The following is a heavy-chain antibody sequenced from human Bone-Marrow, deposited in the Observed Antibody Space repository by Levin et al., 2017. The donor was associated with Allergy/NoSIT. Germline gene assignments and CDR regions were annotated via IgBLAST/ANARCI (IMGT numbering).Heavy chain of an antibody. CDR2: ISSDGSKE. CDR3: AKDRRAYSGSPDY. V-gene: IGHV3-30*09. CDR1: EFTFSTYA. Sequence: GGSLRLSCAASEFTFSTYAMHWVRQAPGKGLEWVAVISSDGSKEHYADSVKGRFAISRDNSKNTLYLEMNSLRPEDTTVYYCAKDRRAYSGSPDYWGQGTLVTVSS. J-gene: IGHJ4*02. D-gene: IGHD1-26*01.